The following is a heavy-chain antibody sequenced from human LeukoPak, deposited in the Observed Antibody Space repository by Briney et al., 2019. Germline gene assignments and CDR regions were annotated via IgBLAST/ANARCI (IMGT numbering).Heavy chain of an antibody. CDR2: INHSGST. CDR3: ARGLDFDY. V-gene: IGHV4-34*01. J-gene: IGHJ4*02. Sequence: SETLSLTCAVYGGSFSGYYWSWIRQPPGKGLEWIGEINHSGSTNYNPSLESRVTISVDTSKNQFSLKLSSVTAADTAVYYCARGLDFDYWGQGTLVTVSS. CDR1: GGSFSGYY.